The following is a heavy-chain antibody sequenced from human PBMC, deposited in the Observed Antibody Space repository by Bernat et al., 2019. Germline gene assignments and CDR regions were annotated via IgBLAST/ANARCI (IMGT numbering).Heavy chain of an antibody. V-gene: IGHV3-30*01. J-gene: IGHJ4*02. CDR1: GFTFSSYA. D-gene: IGHD5-12*01. CDR3: ARRGTPGGYDSLDY. Sequence: QVQLVESGGGVVQPGRSLRLSCAASGFTFSSYAMHWVRQAPGKGLEWVAVISYDGSNKYYADSVKGRFTISRDNSKNTLYLQMNSPRAEDTAVYYCARRGTPGGYDSLDYWGQGTLVTVSS. CDR2: ISYDGSNK.